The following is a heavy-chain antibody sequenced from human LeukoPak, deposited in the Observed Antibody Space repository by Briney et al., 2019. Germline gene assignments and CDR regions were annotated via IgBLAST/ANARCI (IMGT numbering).Heavy chain of an antibody. J-gene: IGHJ4*02. CDR3: ATRRDGYVGY. V-gene: IGHV4-34*01. CDR2: IYYSGST. CDR1: GGSFSGYY. Sequence: SETLSLTCAVYGGSFSGYYWGWIRQPPGKGLEWIGNIYYSGSTFYNPSPKSRVTISVDTSKNQFSLKLSSVTAADTAVYYCATRRDGYVGYWGQGTLVTVSS. D-gene: IGHD5-24*01.